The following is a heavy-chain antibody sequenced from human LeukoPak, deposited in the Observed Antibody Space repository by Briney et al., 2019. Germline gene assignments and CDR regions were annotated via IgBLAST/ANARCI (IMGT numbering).Heavy chain of an antibody. D-gene: IGHD3-10*01. CDR3: AREVALLWFGEWLGDFDY. Sequence: GASVKVSCKASGYTFTSYAMNWVRQAPGQGLEWMGIINPSGGGTSYAQQFQGRVTMTRDMSTSTVYMELSSLRSEDTAVYYCAREVALLWFGEWLGDFDYWGQGTLVTVSS. CDR1: GYTFTSYA. J-gene: IGHJ4*02. CDR2: INPSGGGT. V-gene: IGHV1-46*01.